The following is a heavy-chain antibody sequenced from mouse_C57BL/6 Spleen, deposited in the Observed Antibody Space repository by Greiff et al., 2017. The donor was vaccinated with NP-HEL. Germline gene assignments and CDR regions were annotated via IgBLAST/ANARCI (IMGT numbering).Heavy chain of an antibody. CDR1: GYTFTSYG. J-gene: IGHJ2*01. V-gene: IGHV1-81*01. Sequence: VQLQQSGAELARPGASVKLSCKASGYTFTSYGISWVKQRTGQGLEWIGEIYPRSGNTYYNEKFKGKGTLTADKSSRTAYMELRSLTSEDSAVYFCARGGYYYGSNPSFDYWGQGTTLTVSS. CDR3: ARGGYYYGSNPSFDY. D-gene: IGHD1-1*01. CDR2: IYPRSGNT.